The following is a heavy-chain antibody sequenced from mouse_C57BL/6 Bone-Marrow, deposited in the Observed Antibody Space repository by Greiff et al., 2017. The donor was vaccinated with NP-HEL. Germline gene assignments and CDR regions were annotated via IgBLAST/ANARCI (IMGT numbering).Heavy chain of an antibody. CDR2: IYPGSGST. D-gene: IGHD1-1*01. CDR1: GYTFTSYW. V-gene: IGHV1-55*01. Sequence: VQLQQPGAELVKPGASVKMSCKASGYTFTSYWITWVKQRPGQGLEWIGDIYPGSGSTNYNEKFKSKATLTVDTSSSTSYLQLSSLTSEDSAVYYCARYFYVSAMDYWGQGTSVTVSS. J-gene: IGHJ4*01. CDR3: ARYFYVSAMDY.